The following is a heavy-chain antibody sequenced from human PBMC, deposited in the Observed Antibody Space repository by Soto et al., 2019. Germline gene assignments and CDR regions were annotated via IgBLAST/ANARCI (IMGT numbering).Heavy chain of an antibody. CDR1: GYTFTSYG. J-gene: IGHJ4*02. Sequence: QVQLVQSGAEVKKPGASVKVSCKASGYTFTSYGISWVRQAPGQGLEWMGWISAYNGNTNYAQKLQGRVTMTTDTSTSKAYMELRSLRSDDTAVYYCASSIRGYSGYEPPDYWGQGTLVTVSS. CDR3: ASSIRGYSGYEPPDY. D-gene: IGHD5-12*01. V-gene: IGHV1-18*01. CDR2: ISAYNGNT.